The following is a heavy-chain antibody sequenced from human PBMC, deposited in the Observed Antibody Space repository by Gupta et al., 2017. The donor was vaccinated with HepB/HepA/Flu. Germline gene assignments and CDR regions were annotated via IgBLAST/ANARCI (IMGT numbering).Heavy chain of an antibody. D-gene: IGHD6-25*01. Sequence: EVQLVESGGGLVQPGGSLRLTCAASGFPFSSNRMHWVRQAPGKGLEWVANIKQDGSEKKYVDSVKGRFTISKDHAKDSLYLQMDRLRAEDTAVYYCARGSGSSTRALDIWGQGTMVTVSS. J-gene: IGHJ3*02. V-gene: IGHV3-7*01. CDR3: ARGSGSSTRALDI. CDR1: GFPFSSNR. CDR2: IKQDGSEK.